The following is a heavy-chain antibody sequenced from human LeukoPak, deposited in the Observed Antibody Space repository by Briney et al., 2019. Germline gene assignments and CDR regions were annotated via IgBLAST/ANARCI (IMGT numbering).Heavy chain of an antibody. CDR3: TTAAFH. D-gene: IGHD6-25*01. V-gene: IGHV3-15*01. CDR1: GFTFSNAW. J-gene: IGHJ1*01. CDR2: TRSETDGGTT. Sequence: GGSLRLSCAASGFTFSNAWMNWVRQAPGKGLEWVGHTRSETDGGTTDYAAPVKGRFTISRDDSKTTLFLQMNSLKTEDTAVYYCTTAAFHWGQRTLVTVSS.